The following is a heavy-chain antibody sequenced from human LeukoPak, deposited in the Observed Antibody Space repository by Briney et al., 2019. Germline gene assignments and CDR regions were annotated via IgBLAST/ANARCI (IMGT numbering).Heavy chain of an antibody. D-gene: IGHD5-18*01. CDR3: ARHSYGYDAFDI. CDR1: GGSVSSGSYY. J-gene: IGHJ3*02. CDR2: IYYSGST. Sequence: PSETLSLTCTVSGGSVSSGSYYWSWIRQPPGKGLEWIGYIYYSGSTNYNPSLKSRVTISVDTSKNQFSLKLSSVTAADTAVYYCARHSYGYDAFDIWGQGTMVTVSS. V-gene: IGHV4-61*01.